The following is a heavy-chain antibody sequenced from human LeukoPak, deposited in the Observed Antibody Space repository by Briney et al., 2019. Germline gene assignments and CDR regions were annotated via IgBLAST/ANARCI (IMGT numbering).Heavy chain of an antibody. V-gene: IGHV1-3*01. CDR3: ARGENGYNSYYYYYYGMDV. D-gene: IGHD5-24*01. CDR1: GYTFTSYA. CDR2: INAGNGNT. J-gene: IGHJ6*02. Sequence: ASVKVSCKASGYTFTSYAMHWVRQAPGQRLEWMGWINAGNGNTKYSQKFQGRVTITRDTSVSTAYMELSSLRSEDTAVYYCARGENGYNSYYYYYYGMDVWGQGTTVTVSS.